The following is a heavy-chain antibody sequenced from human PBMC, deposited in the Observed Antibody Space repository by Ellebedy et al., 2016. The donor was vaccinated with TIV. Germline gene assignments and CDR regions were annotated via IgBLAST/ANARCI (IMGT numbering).Heavy chain of an antibody. D-gene: IGHD3-22*01. CDR2: ISGSGENT. CDR3: AKDANDEYYDSSGWFQS. CDR1: GFTFSNYA. Sequence: GESLKISCAASGFTFSNYAMNWVRQAPGKGLEWVSSISGSGENTYFADSVKGRFTISRDNAKKRLLLHMNSLRAEDTAVYFCAKDANDEYYDSSGWFQSWGQGTMVTVSS. J-gene: IGHJ1*01. V-gene: IGHV3-23*01.